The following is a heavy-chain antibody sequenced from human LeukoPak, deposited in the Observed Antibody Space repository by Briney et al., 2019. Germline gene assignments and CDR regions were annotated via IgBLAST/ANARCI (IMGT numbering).Heavy chain of an antibody. V-gene: IGHV4-38-2*02. Sequence: SETLSLTCTVSGYSISSGYYWGWIRQPPGKGLEWIGSIYHSGSTYYNPSLKSRVTISIDMSRNQFSLKLRSVTAADTAVYYCARGNYGSGSYYTDWFDPWGQGTLVTVSS. CDR2: IYHSGST. J-gene: IGHJ5*02. D-gene: IGHD3-10*01. CDR3: ARGNYGSGSYYTDWFDP. CDR1: GYSISSGYY.